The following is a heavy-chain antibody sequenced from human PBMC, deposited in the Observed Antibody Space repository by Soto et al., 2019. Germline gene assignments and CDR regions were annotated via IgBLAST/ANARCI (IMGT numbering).Heavy chain of an antibody. D-gene: IGHD3-3*01. V-gene: IGHV1-24*01. CDR3: ATGPYYDFWRRFDP. J-gene: IGHJ5*02. Sequence: ASVKVSCQVSGYTLTELSMHWVRQAPGKGLEWMGGFDPEDGETIYAQKFQGRVTMTEDTSTDTAYMELSSLRSEDTAVYYCATGPYYDFWRRFDPWGQGTLVTVSS. CDR1: GYTLTELS. CDR2: FDPEDGET.